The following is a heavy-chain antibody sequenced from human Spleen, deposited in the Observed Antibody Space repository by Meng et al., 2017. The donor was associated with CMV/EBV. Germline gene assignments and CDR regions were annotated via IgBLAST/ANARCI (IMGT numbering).Heavy chain of an antibody. CDR2: IYTSGST. V-gene: IGHV4-4*07. D-gene: IGHD5-18*01. CDR3: AREGSYGDFDY. Sequence: VQRQEAGPRLVRPSETLSLSGTVSGGSISSYYWSWIRQPAGKGLEWIGRIYTSGSTNYNPSLKSRVTMSVDTSKNQFSLKLSSVTAADTAVYYCAREGSYGDFDYWGQGTLVTVSS. CDR1: GGSISSYY. J-gene: IGHJ4*02.